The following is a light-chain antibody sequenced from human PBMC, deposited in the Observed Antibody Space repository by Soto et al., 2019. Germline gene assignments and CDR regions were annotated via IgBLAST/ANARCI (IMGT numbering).Light chain of an antibody. Sequence: QSALTQPASVSGSPGQSITISCTGTSSDVGAYNHVSWYQHHPGKAPKLMIYEVTNRPSGVSDRFSGSKSGNTASLTISGLQADDEADYYYHSYTTSRTRLFGGGTKLTVL. CDR2: EVT. CDR1: SSDVGAYNH. J-gene: IGLJ3*02. CDR3: HSYTTSRTRL. V-gene: IGLV2-14*01.